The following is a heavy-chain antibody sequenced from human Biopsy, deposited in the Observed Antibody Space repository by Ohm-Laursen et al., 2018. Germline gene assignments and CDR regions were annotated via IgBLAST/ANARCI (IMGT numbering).Heavy chain of an antibody. D-gene: IGHD2-15*01. V-gene: IGHV3-23*01. Sequence: SLRLSCSASGFTVSTTYVSWVRQAPGKGLEWVSDISSSGGSTYYADSVNGRFTISRDNSKNTLYLQMNSLRAEDTAVYYCAKAGRISWYDSWGQGTLVTVSS. CDR3: AKAGRISWYDS. CDR2: ISSSGGST. CDR1: GFTVSTTY. J-gene: IGHJ5*01.